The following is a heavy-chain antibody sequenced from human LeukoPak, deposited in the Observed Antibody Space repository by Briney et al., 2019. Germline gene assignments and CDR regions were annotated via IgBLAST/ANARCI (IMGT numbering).Heavy chain of an antibody. Sequence: PGGSLRLSCAASGFLFRTYEMNWVRQAPGKGLEWIGYIYYSGSTKYNPSLKSRVTISVDASKTQFSLKLNSVTAADTAVYYCARGSRELYYFDYWGQGTLVTVSS. CDR2: IYYSGST. CDR3: ARGSRELYYFDY. V-gene: IGHV4-59*01. J-gene: IGHJ4*02. CDR1: GFLFRTYE. D-gene: IGHD1-7*01.